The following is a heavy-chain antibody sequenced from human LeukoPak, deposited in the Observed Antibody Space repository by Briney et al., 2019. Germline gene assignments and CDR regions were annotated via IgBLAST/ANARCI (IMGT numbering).Heavy chain of an antibody. J-gene: IGHJ3*02. CDR2: VYYSGST. D-gene: IGHD2-2*01. CDR3: ARSYCSTTTCYAVGAFDI. V-gene: IGHV4-39*01. CDR1: GGSISSNLYY. Sequence: WETLSLTCTVSGGSISSNLYYWGWIRQPPGKGLEWIESVYYSGSTYCNPSLKSRVTISVDTSKSQFSLNLSSVTAADTAVYFCARSYCSTTTCYAVGAFDIGGQGTMVTVSS.